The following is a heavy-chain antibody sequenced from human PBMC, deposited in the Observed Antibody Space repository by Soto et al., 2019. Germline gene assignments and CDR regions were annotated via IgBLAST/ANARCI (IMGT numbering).Heavy chain of an antibody. CDR2: INSDGSST. CDR3: ASMAPPIDY. Sequence: PGGSLRLSCAASGFTFSSYWVYWVRQAPGKGLVWVSRINSDGSSTNYADSVKGRFTISRDNAKNSLYLQMNSLRAEDTAVYYCASMAPPIDYWGQGTLVTVSS. V-gene: IGHV3-74*01. J-gene: IGHJ4*02. CDR1: GFTFSSYW. D-gene: IGHD3-10*01.